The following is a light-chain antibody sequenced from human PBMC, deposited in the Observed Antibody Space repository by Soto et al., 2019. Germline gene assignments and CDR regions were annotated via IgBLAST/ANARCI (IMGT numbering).Light chain of an antibody. CDR1: QSISSY. CDR3: RQSYSSPFT. J-gene: IGKJ3*01. V-gene: IGKV1-39*01. CDR2: AAS. Sequence: DIQMTQSPSSLSASVGDRVTITCRASQSISSYLNWYQQKPGKAPNLLIYAASRLQSAVPSKFSGSGSGTDFTLTISSLQPEDFATYYCRQSYSSPFTFGPGTKVDIK.